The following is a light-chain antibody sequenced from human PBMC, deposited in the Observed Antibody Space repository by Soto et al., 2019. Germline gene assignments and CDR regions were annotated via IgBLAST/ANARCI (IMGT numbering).Light chain of an antibody. J-gene: IGKJ3*01. Sequence: DIQMTQSRAILSASVGDRVIVTCRASQSISSWLAWYQQKPGKAPKLLIYKASSLESGVPSRFSGSGSGTELTLTISSLQPDDFATYYCQQYNSYSVTFGPGTKVDIK. V-gene: IGKV1-5*03. CDR2: KAS. CDR1: QSISSW. CDR3: QQYNSYSVT.